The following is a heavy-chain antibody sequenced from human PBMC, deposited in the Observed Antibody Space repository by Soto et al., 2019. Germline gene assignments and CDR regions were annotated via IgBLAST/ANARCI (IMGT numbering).Heavy chain of an antibody. D-gene: IGHD2-15*01. V-gene: IGHV3-74*01. Sequence: EVQLVESGGGLVQPGGSLRLSCAASGFTFSSYWMHWVRQAPGKGLVWVSRINSDGSSTSYADSVKGRFTISRDNAKNTLYLQMNSLRAEDTAVYYCVRDHCSGGSCYSPFDYWGQGTLVTVSS. CDR1: GFTFSSYW. CDR3: VRDHCSGGSCYSPFDY. J-gene: IGHJ4*02. CDR2: INSDGSST.